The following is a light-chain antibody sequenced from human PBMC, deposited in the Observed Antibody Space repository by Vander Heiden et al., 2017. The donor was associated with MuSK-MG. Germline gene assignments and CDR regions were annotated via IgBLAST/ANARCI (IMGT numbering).Light chain of an antibody. J-gene: IGLJ1*01. CDR3: SSYTGSRTYV. CDR1: NSDVGDYKY. Sequence: QSALTQPASVSGSPGQSITISCTGTNSDVGDYKYVSWYQQHPGKAPKVIIYDVFYRPSGVSNRFSGSKSGSSASLTISGLQAEDEADYFCSSYTGSRTYVFGAGTKVTVL. CDR2: DVF. V-gene: IGLV2-14*01.